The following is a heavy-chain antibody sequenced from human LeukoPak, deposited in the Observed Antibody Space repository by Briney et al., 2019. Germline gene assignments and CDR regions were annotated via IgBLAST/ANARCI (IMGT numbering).Heavy chain of an antibody. D-gene: IGHD6-19*01. CDR3: TTEVPRIAVAGTSDY. V-gene: IGHV3-15*01. J-gene: IGHJ4*02. CDR1: GFTFSNAW. CDR2: IKSKTDGGTT. Sequence: AGSLRLSCAASGFTFSNAWMSWVRQAPGKGLEWVGRIKSKTDGGTTGYAAPVKDRFTISRDDSKTTLSLQMNSLKTEDTAVYYCTTEVPRIAVAGTSDYWGQGTLVTVSS.